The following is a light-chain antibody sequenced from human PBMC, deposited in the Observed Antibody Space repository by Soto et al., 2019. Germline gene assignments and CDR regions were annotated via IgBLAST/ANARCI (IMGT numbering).Light chain of an antibody. V-gene: IGLV2-14*01. CDR1: TTDIHDFNS. CDR2: DVT. J-gene: IGLJ1*01. CDR3: ASYTTTNILL. Sequence: QSALTQPASVSGSPGQSITVSCSGPTTDIHDFNSISWYQHHPGKAPKLIAYDVTRRPSGVSRRFSGSKSGLTASLTISGLQAEDEADYFCASYTTTNILLFGTATKLTVL.